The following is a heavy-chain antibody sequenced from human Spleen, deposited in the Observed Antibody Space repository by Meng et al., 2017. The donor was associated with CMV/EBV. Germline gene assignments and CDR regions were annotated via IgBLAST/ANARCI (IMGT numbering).Heavy chain of an antibody. CDR3: AKGGRPADY. CDR1: GFTFSSYA. Sequence: LRLSCAASGFTFSSYAMSWVRQAPGKGLEWVSVIYSGGSSTYYADSVKGRFTISRDNSKNTLYLQMNSLRAEDTAVYYCAKGGRPADYWGQGTLVTVSS. D-gene: IGHD5-12*01. CDR2: IYSGGSST. V-gene: IGHV3-23*03. J-gene: IGHJ4*02.